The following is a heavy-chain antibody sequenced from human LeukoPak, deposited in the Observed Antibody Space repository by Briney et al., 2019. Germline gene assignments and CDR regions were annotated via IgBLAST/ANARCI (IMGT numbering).Heavy chain of an antibody. V-gene: IGHV3-48*04. CDR1: GFTFSNYP. CDR3: ARDYPGPTGFGMDV. J-gene: IGHJ6*02. D-gene: IGHD4-11*01. Sequence: GGSLRLSCAASGFTFSNYPMNWVRQAPGRGLEWLSYITSNSRTIYDADSVKGRFTISRDNAKKLLYLQMNSLRVDDTAVYYCARDYPGPTGFGMDVWGQGTTVTVSS. CDR2: ITSNSRTI.